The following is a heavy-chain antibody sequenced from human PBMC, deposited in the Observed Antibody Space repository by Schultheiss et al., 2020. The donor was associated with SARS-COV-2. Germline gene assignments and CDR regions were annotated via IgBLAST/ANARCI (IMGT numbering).Heavy chain of an antibody. CDR3: ARGELGYYFDY. CDR2: ISSSSSTI. V-gene: IGHV3-48*01. J-gene: IGHJ4*02. D-gene: IGHD7-27*01. CDR1: GFTFSSYA. Sequence: GESLKISCAASGFTFSSYAMHWVRQAPGKGLEWVSYISSSSSTIYYADSVKGRFTISRDNAKNSLYLQMNSLRAEDTAVYYCARGELGYYFDYWGQGTLVTVSS.